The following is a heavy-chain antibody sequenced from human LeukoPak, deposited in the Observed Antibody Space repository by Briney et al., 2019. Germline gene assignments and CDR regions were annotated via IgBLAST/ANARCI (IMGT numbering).Heavy chain of an antibody. CDR2: IYYSGST. CDR3: AAGYSSGWYHVHFDY. CDR1: GGSISSYY. J-gene: IGHJ4*02. D-gene: IGHD6-19*01. V-gene: IGHV4-59*01. Sequence: SETLSLTCTVSGGSISSYYWSWIRQPPGKGLEWIGYIYYSGSTNHNPSLKSRVTISVDTSKNQFSLKLSSVTAADTAVYYCAAGYSSGWYHVHFDYWGQGTLVTVSS.